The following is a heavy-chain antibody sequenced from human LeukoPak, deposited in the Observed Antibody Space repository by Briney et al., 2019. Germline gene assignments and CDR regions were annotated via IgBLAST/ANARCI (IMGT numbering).Heavy chain of an antibody. J-gene: IGHJ6*02. V-gene: IGHV3-23*01. D-gene: IGHD3-10*01. CDR1: GFTFNTYA. Sequence: GGSLRLSCAASGFTFNTYAMSWVRQAPGKGLEWVSVISGSGGSTYFADSVRGRFTISRDNSKNTLYLQINSLRAEDTAVYYCATVHGEYGSENGMDVWGQGTAVTVSS. CDR3: ATVHGEYGSENGMDV. CDR2: ISGSGGST.